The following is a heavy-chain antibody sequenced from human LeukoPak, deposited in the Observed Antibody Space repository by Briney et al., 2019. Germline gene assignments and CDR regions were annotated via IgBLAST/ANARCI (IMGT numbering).Heavy chain of an antibody. D-gene: IGHD3-16*01. V-gene: IGHV3-30*18. CDR1: GFTFSSYG. J-gene: IGHJ4*02. CDR3: AKGLDYDYVWGSYV. CDR2: ISYDGSNK. Sequence: GGSLRLSCAASGFTFSSYGMHWVRQAPGKGLEWVAVISYDGSNKYYADSVKGRFTISRDNSKNTLYLQMNSLRAEDTAVYYCAKGLDYDYVWGSYVWGQGTLVTVSS.